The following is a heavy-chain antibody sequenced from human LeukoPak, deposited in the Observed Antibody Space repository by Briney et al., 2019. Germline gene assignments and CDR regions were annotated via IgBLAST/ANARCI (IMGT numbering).Heavy chain of an antibody. D-gene: IGHD4-17*01. CDR3: ARGQTTVTN. Sequence: GGSLRLSCAASGFAFSSYWMSWVRGAPGKGLEWVANIKQDGSEKYYLDSVKGRFTISRDNAKNSLYLQMNSLRAEDTAVYYCARGQTTVTNWGQGTLVTVSS. V-gene: IGHV3-7*03. J-gene: IGHJ4*02. CDR1: GFAFSSYW. CDR2: IKQDGSEK.